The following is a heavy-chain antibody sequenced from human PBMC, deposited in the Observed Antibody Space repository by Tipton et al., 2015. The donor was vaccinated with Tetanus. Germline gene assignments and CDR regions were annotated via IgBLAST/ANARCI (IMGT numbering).Heavy chain of an antibody. CDR1: GGSIRGGTFY. J-gene: IGHJ1*01. CDR3: AGPQWGFFAPSDC. D-gene: IGHD2/OR15-2a*01. Sequence: TLSLTCTVSGGSIRGGTFYWGWIRQPPGKGREWIGSIYESGATYYIPSLKSRVTISVDTSKNQFSLNLYSMTAGDTGVYYCAGPQWGFFAPSDCGGQGKLVSVPS. CDR2: IYESGAT. V-gene: IGHV4-39*01.